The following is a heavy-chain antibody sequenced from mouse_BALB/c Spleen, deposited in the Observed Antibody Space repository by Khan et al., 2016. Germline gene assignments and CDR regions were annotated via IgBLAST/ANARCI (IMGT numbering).Heavy chain of an antibody. Sequence: EVKLEVSGGGLVQPGGSMKLSCVASGFTFSNYWMNWVRQSPEKGLEWVAEIRLKSNNYATHYAESVNGRFTISRDDSKSSVYLQMNNLRAEDTGICYCTRADGYYVYTMDYWGQGTSVTVSS. V-gene: IGHV6-6*02. CDR3: TRADGYYVYTMDY. CDR2: IRLKSNNYAT. CDR1: GFTFSNYW. J-gene: IGHJ4*01. D-gene: IGHD2-3*01.